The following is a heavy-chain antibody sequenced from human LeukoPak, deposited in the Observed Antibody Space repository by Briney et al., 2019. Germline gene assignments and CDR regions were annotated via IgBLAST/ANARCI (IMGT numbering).Heavy chain of an antibody. CDR2: IFYSGNT. CDR3: ARGRVGAGDIVVTTYYFDF. J-gene: IGHJ4*02. CDR1: GGSISSFY. D-gene: IGHD5-12*01. Sequence: PSETPSLTCTVSGGSISSFYWSWIRQPPGKGLEWIGYIFYSGNTNYNPSLKSRVTISLDTSENQFSLKLSSVTAADTAVYYCARGRVGAGDIVVTTYYFDFWGQGTLVTVSS. V-gene: IGHV4-59*01.